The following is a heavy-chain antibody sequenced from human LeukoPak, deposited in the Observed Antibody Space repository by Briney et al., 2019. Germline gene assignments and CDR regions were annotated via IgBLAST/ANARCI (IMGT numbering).Heavy chain of an antibody. J-gene: IGHJ4*02. CDR1: GGSFSAYY. D-gene: IGHD3-10*01. CDR2: IYYSGST. Sequence: SETLSLTCAVYGGSFSAYYWTWIRQHPGKGLEWIGYIYYSGSTYYNPSLKSRVSISVDTSKNQFSLKLSSVTAADTAVYYCARGRGVRGLDYWGQGTLVTVSS. CDR3: ARGRGVRGLDY. V-gene: IGHV4-31*11.